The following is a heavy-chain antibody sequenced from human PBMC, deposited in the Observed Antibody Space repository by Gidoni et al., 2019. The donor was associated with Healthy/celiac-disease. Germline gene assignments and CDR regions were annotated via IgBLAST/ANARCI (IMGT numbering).Heavy chain of an antibody. V-gene: IGHV4-30-4*01. CDR1: TCGDYY. D-gene: IGHD4-17*01. J-gene: IGHJ5*02. CDR2: IYYSGST. Sequence: TCGDYYWSWIRQPPGKGLEWIGYIYYSGSTYYNPSLKSRVTISVDTSKNQFSLKLSSVTAADTAVYYCARGVRVTTVFWFDPWGQGTLVTVSS. CDR3: ARGVRVTTVFWFDP.